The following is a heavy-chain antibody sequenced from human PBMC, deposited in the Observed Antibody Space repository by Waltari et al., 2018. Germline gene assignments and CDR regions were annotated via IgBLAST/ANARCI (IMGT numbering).Heavy chain of an antibody. CDR3: ARQYSSGWYYFDY. CDR2: ISSSSSYI. V-gene: IGHV3-21*01. CDR1: GFTFSSYS. D-gene: IGHD6-19*01. Sequence: EVQLVESGGGLVKPGGSLRLSCAASGFTFSSYSMNWVRQAPGKGLEWVSSISSSSSYIYYADSGKGRFTISRDNAKNSLYLQMNSLRAEDTAVYYCARQYSSGWYYFDYWGQGTLVTVSS. J-gene: IGHJ4*02.